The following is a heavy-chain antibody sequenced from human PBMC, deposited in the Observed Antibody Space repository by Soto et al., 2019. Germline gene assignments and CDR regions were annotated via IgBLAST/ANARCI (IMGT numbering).Heavy chain of an antibody. V-gene: IGHV1-18*01. Sequence: ASVKVSCKASGYTFTSYGTSWVRQAPGQGLEWMGWISAYNGNTNYAQKLQGRVTMTTDTSTSTAYMELRSLRSDDTAVYYCARDRYYYDSSGYYPDLFDPWGQGTLVTVSS. CDR2: ISAYNGNT. CDR1: GYTFTSYG. D-gene: IGHD3-22*01. CDR3: ARDRYYYDSSGYYPDLFDP. J-gene: IGHJ5*02.